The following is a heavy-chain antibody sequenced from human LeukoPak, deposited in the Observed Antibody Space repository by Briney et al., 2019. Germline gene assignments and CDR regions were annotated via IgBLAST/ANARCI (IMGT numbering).Heavy chain of an antibody. CDR2: IIPILGIA. CDR3: ASGDCSGGSCYSGHNWFDP. Sequence: SVKVSCKASGGTFSIYAISWVRQAPGQGLEWMGRIIPILGIANYAQKFQGRVTITADKSTSTAYMELSSLRSEDTAVYYCASGDCSGGSCYSGHNWFDPWGQGTLVTVSS. V-gene: IGHV1-69*04. CDR1: GGTFSIYA. J-gene: IGHJ5*02. D-gene: IGHD2-15*01.